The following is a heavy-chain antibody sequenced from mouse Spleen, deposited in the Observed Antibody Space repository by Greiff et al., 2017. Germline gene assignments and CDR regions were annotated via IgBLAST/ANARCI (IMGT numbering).Heavy chain of an antibody. J-gene: IGHJ2*01. CDR1: GFNIKDDY. D-gene: IGHD1-2*01. V-gene: IGHV14-4*01. CDR3: STRVHWGY. CDR2: IDPENGDT. Sequence: VQLQQSGADLVRPGASVKLACTASGFNIKDDYMYWVKQRPEQGLEWIGWIDPENGDTEYASKFQGKATVTADTSSNTAYLQLSSLTSEDTAVYYCSTRVHWGYWGQGTTLTVSS.